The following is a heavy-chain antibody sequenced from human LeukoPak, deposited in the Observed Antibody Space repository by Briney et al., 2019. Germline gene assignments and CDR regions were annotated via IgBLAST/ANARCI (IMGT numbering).Heavy chain of an antibody. J-gene: IGHJ4*02. CDR1: GGSISTYH. Sequence: SETLSLTCTVSGGSISTYHWSWIRRPPGKGLEWIGNIYYSGSTNYNPSLKSRVTISVDTSKNQFSLKLSSVTAADTAVYYCARGTYYYDSGGFEFDYWGQGTLVTVSS. CDR2: IYYSGST. V-gene: IGHV4-59*01. CDR3: ARGTYYYDSGGFEFDY. D-gene: IGHD3-22*01.